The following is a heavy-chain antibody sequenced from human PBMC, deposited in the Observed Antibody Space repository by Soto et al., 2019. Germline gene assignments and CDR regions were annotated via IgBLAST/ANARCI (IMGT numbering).Heavy chain of an antibody. Sequence: SQTLSLTCAISGDSVSSNSAAWNWIRQSPSRGLEWLGRTYYRSKWYNDYAVSVKSRITNNPDTSKNQFSLQLNSVTHEDTAVYYCARERIAASGYYYYGMDVWGQGTTVTVSS. CDR1: GDSVSSNSAA. CDR3: ARERIAASGYYYYGMDV. V-gene: IGHV6-1*01. J-gene: IGHJ6*02. CDR2: TYYRSKWYN. D-gene: IGHD6-13*01.